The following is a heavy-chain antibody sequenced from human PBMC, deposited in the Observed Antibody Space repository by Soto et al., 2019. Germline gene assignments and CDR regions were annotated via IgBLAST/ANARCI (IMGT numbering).Heavy chain of an antibody. D-gene: IGHD5-18*01. CDR1: GGSISSYY. CDR2: IYYSGSN. Sequence: SETLSLTCTVSGGSISSYYWGWIRQPPGKGLEWIGYIYYSGSNNYKPSLKSRVNISVDTSKNQFSLKLSSVTAADTAVYYCARGLGYSYALDYWGQGTLVTVSS. V-gene: IGHV4-59*01. J-gene: IGHJ4*02. CDR3: ARGLGYSYALDY.